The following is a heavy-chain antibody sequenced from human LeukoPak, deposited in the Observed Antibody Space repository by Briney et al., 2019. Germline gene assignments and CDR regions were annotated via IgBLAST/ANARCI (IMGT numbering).Heavy chain of an antibody. CDR2: ISYDGSNK. D-gene: IGHD2-2*01. V-gene: IGHV3-30-3*01. CDR3: ARDDSRYCSSTSCFPNWFDP. Sequence: PGRSLRLSCAAPGFTFSSYAMHWVRQAPGKGLEWVAVISYDGSNKYYADSVKGRFTISRDNSKNTLYLQMNSLRAEDTAVYYCARDDSRYCSSTSCFPNWFDPWGQGTLVTVSS. CDR1: GFTFSSYA. J-gene: IGHJ5*02.